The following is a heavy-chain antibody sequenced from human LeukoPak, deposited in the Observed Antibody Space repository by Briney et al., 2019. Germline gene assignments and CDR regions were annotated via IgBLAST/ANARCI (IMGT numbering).Heavy chain of an antibody. CDR1: GYTFTSYG. J-gene: IGHJ4*02. Sequence: ASVKVSCKASGYTFTSYGISWVRQAPGQGLEWMGWINPNSGGTNYAQKFQGRVTMTRDTSISTAYMELSRLRSDDTAVYYCATFNDYVWGSYRYPFDYWGQGTLVTVSS. CDR2: INPNSGGT. D-gene: IGHD3-16*02. CDR3: ATFNDYVWGSYRYPFDY. V-gene: IGHV1-2*02.